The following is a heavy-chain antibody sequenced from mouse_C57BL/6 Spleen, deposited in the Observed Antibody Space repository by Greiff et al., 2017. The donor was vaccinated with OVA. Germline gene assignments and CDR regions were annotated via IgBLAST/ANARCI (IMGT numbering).Heavy chain of an antibody. CDR2: ISSGGSYT. V-gene: IGHV5-6*02. D-gene: IGHD1-1*01. CDR1: GFTFSSYG. CDR3: ARRDYYGSSDDYYAMDD. Sequence: DVKLVESGGDLVKPGGSLKLSCAASGFTFSSYGMSWVRQTPDKRLEWVATISSGGSYTYYPDSVKGRFTISRDNAKNTLYLQMSSLKSEDTAMYYCARRDYYGSSDDYYAMDDWGQGTSVTVSS. J-gene: IGHJ4*01.